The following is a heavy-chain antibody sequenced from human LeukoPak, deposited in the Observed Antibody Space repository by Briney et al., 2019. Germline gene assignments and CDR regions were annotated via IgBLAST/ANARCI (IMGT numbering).Heavy chain of an antibody. CDR3: ARTVGAKTPYFQH. D-gene: IGHD1-26*01. CDR2: INPSGGGT. CDR1: GYTLTNYY. J-gene: IGHJ1*01. Sequence: ASVKVSCKASGYTLTNYYMHWVRQAPGQGLEWMGIINPSGGGTTYAQKFQGRVTMTRDTSTSTVYMELSSLRSEDTAVYYCARTVGAKTPYFQHWGQGTLVTVSS. V-gene: IGHV1-46*03.